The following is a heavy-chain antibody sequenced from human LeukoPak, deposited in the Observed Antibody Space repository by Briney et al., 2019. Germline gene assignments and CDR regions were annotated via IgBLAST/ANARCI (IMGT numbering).Heavy chain of an antibody. CDR3: AREVWSGYYTLYYFDY. V-gene: IGHV3-72*01. Sequence: PGGSLRLSCAASGFTFSDHYMDWVRQAPGKGLEWVGRIRNKADTYTTEYAASVKGRFTISRDYSKNSLYLQMNSLKTEDTAVYYCAREVWSGYYTLYYFDYWGQGTLVTVSS. D-gene: IGHD3-3*01. CDR1: GFTFSDHY. CDR2: IRNKADTYTT. J-gene: IGHJ4*02.